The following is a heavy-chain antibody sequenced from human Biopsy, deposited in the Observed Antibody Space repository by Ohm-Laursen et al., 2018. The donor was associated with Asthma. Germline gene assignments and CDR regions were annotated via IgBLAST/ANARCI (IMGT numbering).Heavy chain of an antibody. CDR3: ARITSANYYYCMDV. CDR1: GGSISSGGFS. J-gene: IGHJ6*02. D-gene: IGHD1-20*01. V-gene: IGHV4-30-2*01. Sequence: TLSLTCVVSGGSISSGGFSWTWIRQPPGRGLEWIGYMFHRGTTHYNPSLMSRVTISLDRSKNQFSLKLTSVTAADTAVYYCARITSANYYYCMDVWGQGTTVTVSS. CDR2: MFHRGTT.